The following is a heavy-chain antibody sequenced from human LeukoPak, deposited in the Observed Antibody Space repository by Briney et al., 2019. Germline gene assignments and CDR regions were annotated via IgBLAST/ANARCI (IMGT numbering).Heavy chain of an antibody. D-gene: IGHD6-13*01. CDR2: INWDGTGT. J-gene: IGHJ4*02. CDR3: AKAVRSSSSWFDY. Sequence: GGSLRLSCAASGFAFDDYTMHWVRHPPGRGLEWASLINWDGTGTHYADSVMGRFTIFRDNSKNSLYLQMNSLRTEDTALYYCAKAVRSSSSWFDYWGLGTLVTVSS. CDR1: GFAFDDYT. V-gene: IGHV3-43*01.